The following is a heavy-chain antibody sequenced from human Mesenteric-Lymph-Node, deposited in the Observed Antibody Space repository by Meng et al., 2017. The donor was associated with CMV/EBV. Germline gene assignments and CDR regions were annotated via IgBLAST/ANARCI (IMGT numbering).Heavy chain of an antibody. CDR1: GFTFSSYG. D-gene: IGHD6-19*01. CDR2: IRYDGSNK. Sequence: GESLKISCAASGFTFSSYGMHWVRQAPGKGLEWVAFIRYDGSNKYNADSVKGRFIISRDNSRNTVYLQMNSLRPEDTAVYYCARDKDRSGWYSSYHYNAMDVWGQGTTVTVSS. CDR3: ARDKDRSGWYSSYHYNAMDV. V-gene: IGHV3-30*02. J-gene: IGHJ6*02.